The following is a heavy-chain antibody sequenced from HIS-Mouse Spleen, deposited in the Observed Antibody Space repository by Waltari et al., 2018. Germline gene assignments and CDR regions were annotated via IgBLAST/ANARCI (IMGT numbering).Heavy chain of an antibody. J-gene: IGHJ3*02. CDR3: ARDWYYYDSSGYAFDI. CDR1: GFTFGRSA. Sequence: QVQLVESGGGVVQPGRSLRLACAASGFTFGRSAIHWVRQATGKGLEWVAVRSYDGSNKYYADSVKGRFTISRDNSKNTLYLQMNSLRAEDTAVYYCARDWYYYDSSGYAFDIWGQGTMVTVSS. D-gene: IGHD3-22*01. CDR2: RSYDGSNK. V-gene: IGHV3-30-3*01.